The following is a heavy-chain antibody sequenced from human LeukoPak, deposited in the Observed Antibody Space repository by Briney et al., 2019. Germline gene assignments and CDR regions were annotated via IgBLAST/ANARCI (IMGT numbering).Heavy chain of an antibody. CDR1: GGSISSYY. V-gene: IGHV4-4*07. D-gene: IGHD1-7*01. Sequence: KPSETLSLTCTVPGGSISSYYWSWIRQPAGKGLEWIGRIYTSGRTNYNPSLKSRVTMSVDTSKNQFSLKLSSVAAADTAVYYCASKGRRNYGLDYWGQGTLVTVSS. CDR2: IYTSGRT. J-gene: IGHJ4*02. CDR3: ASKGRRNYGLDY.